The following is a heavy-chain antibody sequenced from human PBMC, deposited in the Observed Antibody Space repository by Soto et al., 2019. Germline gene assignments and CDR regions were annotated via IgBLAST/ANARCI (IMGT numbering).Heavy chain of an antibody. D-gene: IGHD2-8*01. CDR3: ARLVYDTRLNSMYFDF. CDR1: GVSISSCNW. J-gene: IGHJ4*02. V-gene: IGHV4-4*02. Sequence: PSETLSLTCAVSGVSISSCNWWSWVRQTPQRGLDYIGESFHDGTANYYPSVERVVAISVDTSKNQSSLTLTSVTAADTATYFCARLVYDTRLNSMYFDFWGQGALVTVS. CDR2: SFHDGTA.